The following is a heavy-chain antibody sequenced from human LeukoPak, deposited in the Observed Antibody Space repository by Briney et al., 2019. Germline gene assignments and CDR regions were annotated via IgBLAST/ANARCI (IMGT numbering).Heavy chain of an antibody. CDR2: ISAYNGNT. CDR1: GYSFDNYG. CDR3: ARYSSGYRGWFDY. D-gene: IGHD3-22*01. V-gene: IGHV1-18*01. J-gene: IGHJ4*02. Sequence: GASVKVSCKASGYSFDNYGISWVRQAPGQGLEWMGWISAYNGNTHYAQKFQGRVTMTTAISTSTAYMELRSLRSDDTAVYYCARYSSGYRGWFDYCGQGTLVTVSS.